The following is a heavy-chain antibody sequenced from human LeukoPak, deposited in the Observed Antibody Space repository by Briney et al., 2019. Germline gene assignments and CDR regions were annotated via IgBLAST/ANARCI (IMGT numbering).Heavy chain of an antibody. CDR1: GGTFSSYA. CDR2: IIPIFGTA. J-gene: IGHJ4*02. CDR3: ARDIQDPRDYYDSSGYTLGY. Sequence: SSVKVSCKASGGTFSSYAISWVRQAPGQGLEWMGRIIPIFGTANYAQKFQGRVTITTDESTSTAYMELSSLRSEDTAVYYCARDIQDPRDYYDSSGYTLGYWGQGTLVTVSS. V-gene: IGHV1-69*05. D-gene: IGHD3-22*01.